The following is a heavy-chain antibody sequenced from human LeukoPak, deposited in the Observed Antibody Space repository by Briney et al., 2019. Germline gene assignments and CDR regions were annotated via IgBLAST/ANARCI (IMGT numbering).Heavy chain of an antibody. V-gene: IGHV4-34*01. Sequence: SETLSLTCAVYGGSFSGYYWSWIRQPPGKGLEWLGEINHSGSTNYNPSLKSRVTISVDTSKNQSSLKLSSVTAADTAVYYCARGGGMRYYYGSGSPYKTWGQGTLVTVSS. CDR3: ARGGGMRYYYGSGSPYKT. CDR1: GGSFSGYY. J-gene: IGHJ5*02. CDR2: INHSGST. D-gene: IGHD3-10*01.